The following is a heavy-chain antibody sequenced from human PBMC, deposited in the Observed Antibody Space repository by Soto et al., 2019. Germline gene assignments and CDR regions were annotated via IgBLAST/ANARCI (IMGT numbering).Heavy chain of an antibody. V-gene: IGHV5-51*01. CDR2: IYPGNSDT. CDR3: ARHDTDSGRYYVWGH. CDR1: GYSFTTYW. Sequence: EVQLVQSGAEVKKPGESLKITCKGSGYSFTTYWIGWVRQMPGKGLEWMGIIYPGNSDTRYSPSFQGQVTISADKSFSTAYLQWSSLKASDTAMYYCARHDTDSGRYYVWGHWGQGTLVTVFS. D-gene: IGHD1-26*01. J-gene: IGHJ4*02.